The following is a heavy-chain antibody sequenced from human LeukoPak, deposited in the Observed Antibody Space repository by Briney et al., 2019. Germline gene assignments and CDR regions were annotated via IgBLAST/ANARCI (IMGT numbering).Heavy chain of an antibody. J-gene: IGHJ4*02. D-gene: IGHD2-21*02. Sequence: GGSLRLSCAASGFSFGSYYMKWVSQAPGKGLEWVSSITSSSSHIYYADSVKGRFTISRDNAKNSLYLQMNSLRAEDTAVYYCARACGGDCYTSDYWGQGTLVTVSS. CDR1: GFSFGSYY. V-gene: IGHV3-21*01. CDR3: ARACGGDCYTSDY. CDR2: ITSSSSHI.